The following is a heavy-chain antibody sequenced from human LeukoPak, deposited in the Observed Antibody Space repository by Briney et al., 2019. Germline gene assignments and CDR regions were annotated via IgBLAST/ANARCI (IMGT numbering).Heavy chain of an antibody. Sequence: SETLSLTCTVSGYSISSGLYWGWIRQPPGRGLEWIGSIYHSGITYYNPSLKSRVTMSVDTSKNQFSLKLSSVTAADTAVYFCARDEAPEYWGQGTLVTVSS. CDR2: IYHSGIT. CDR3: ARDEAPEY. V-gene: IGHV4-38-2*02. CDR1: GYSISSGLY. J-gene: IGHJ4*02.